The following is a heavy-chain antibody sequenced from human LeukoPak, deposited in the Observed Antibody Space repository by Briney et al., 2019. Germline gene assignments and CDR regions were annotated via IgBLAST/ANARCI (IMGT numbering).Heavy chain of an antibody. CDR1: GYSISSGYY. J-gene: IGHJ4*02. Sequence: SETLSLTCTVSGYSISSGYYWGWIRQPPGKGLEWIGSIYHSGSTYYNPSLKSRVTISVDTSKNQFSLKLSSVTAADTAVYYCARDAPYGSGSSQHWGQGTLVTVSS. CDR3: ARDAPYGSGSSQH. V-gene: IGHV4-38-2*02. D-gene: IGHD3-10*01. CDR2: IYHSGST.